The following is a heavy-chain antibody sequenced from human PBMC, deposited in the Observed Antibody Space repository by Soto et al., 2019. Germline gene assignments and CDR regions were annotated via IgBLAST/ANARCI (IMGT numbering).Heavy chain of an antibody. V-gene: IGHV1-8*01. CDR1: GYTFTSYD. Sequence: QVQLVQSGAEVKKPGASVKVSCKTSGYTFTSYDIHWVRQATGQGPEWMGWMNPNSGNTVYAQKFQGRITMTRNTPMSTAYMELGSLRPGDTAVYYCAGTRFGAVAGTWGQGTLVTVSS. CDR2: MNPNSGNT. D-gene: IGHD6-19*01. J-gene: IGHJ5*02. CDR3: AGTRFGAVAGT.